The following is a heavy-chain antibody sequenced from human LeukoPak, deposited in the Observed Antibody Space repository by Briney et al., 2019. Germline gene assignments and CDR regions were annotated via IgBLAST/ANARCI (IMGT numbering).Heavy chain of an antibody. Sequence: GGSLRLSCVVSGFTFDNYAMNWVRQAPGKGLEWVSGISGSGGSTYYADSVKGRFTISRDNSKNTLYLQMYSLRAEDTAVYYCARKTFGTVYFDYWGQGNLVTVSS. D-gene: IGHD1-1*01. CDR1: GFTFDNYA. V-gene: IGHV3-23*01. J-gene: IGHJ4*02. CDR2: ISGSGGST. CDR3: ARKTFGTVYFDY.